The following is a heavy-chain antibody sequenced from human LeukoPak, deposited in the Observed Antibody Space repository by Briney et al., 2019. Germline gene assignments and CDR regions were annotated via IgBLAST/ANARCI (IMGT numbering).Heavy chain of an antibody. CDR3: ARIGYSSSSFDY. V-gene: IGHV3-7*01. Sequence: GGSLRLSCAASGFPFTSCWMSWVRQAPGKGLEWVANINQDGSVKYFLDSVKGRFTISRDNTKNSLYLQMNSRRAEDTGVYYCARIGYSSSSFDYWGQGTQVIVSS. CDR1: GFPFTSCW. CDR2: INQDGSVK. D-gene: IGHD6-6*01. J-gene: IGHJ4*02.